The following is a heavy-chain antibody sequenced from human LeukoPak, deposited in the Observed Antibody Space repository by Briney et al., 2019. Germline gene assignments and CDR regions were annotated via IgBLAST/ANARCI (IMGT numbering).Heavy chain of an antibody. Sequence: PSETLSLTCTVSGGSISSGDYYWSWIRQPPGKGLEWIGYIYYSGSTYYNPSLKSRVTISVDTSKNQFSLKLSSVTAADTAVYYCARLNIVVVPAASPYYYYYMDVWGKGTTVTVSS. CDR1: GGSISSGDYY. CDR3: ARLNIVVVPAASPYYYYYMDV. V-gene: IGHV4-30-4*08. D-gene: IGHD2-2*01. J-gene: IGHJ6*03. CDR2: IYYSGST.